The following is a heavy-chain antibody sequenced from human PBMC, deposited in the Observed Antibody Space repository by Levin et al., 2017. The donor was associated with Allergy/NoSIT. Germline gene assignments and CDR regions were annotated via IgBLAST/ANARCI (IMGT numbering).Heavy chain of an antibody. CDR3: ASYYESSGYYYVGKLSSTSQGSHDY. CDR2: IHYSGST. D-gene: IGHD3-22*01. CDR1: GGSVNIDNYY. V-gene: IGHV4-61*01. J-gene: IGHJ4*02. Sequence: SETLSLTCTVSGGSVNIDNYYWSWIRQPPGKGLEWLGYIHYSGSTNYNPSLKSRVTILVDTSKNQFSLKLSSVTAADTAVYYCASYYESSGYYYVGKLSSTSQGSHDYWGPGTLVTVSS.